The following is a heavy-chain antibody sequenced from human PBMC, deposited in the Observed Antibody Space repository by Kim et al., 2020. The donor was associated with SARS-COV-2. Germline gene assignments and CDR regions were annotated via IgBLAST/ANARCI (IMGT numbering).Heavy chain of an antibody. CDR2: ISSSSSYT. CDR1: GFTFSDYY. J-gene: IGHJ4*02. Sequence: GGSLRLSCAASGFTFSDYYMSWIRQAPGKGLEWVSYISSSSSYTNYADSVKGRFTISRDNAKNSLYLQMNSLRAEDTAVYYCARGRLLQLLRIYYLNYWGQGTLGAVSS. V-gene: IGHV3-11*05. D-gene: IGHD2-2*01. CDR3: ARGRLLQLLRIYYLNY.